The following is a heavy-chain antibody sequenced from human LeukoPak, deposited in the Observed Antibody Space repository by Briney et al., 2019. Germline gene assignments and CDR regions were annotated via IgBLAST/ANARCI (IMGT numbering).Heavy chain of an antibody. D-gene: IGHD1-26*01. Sequence: SETLSLTCTVSGGSISSYYWSWIRQPPGKGLEWIGYIYYSGSTNYNPSLKSRVTISVDTSKNQFSLKLSSVTAADTAVYYCARGMGATTPHSYWGQGTLVTVSS. CDR3: ARGMGATTPHSY. CDR2: IYYSGST. V-gene: IGHV4-59*01. CDR1: GGSISSYY. J-gene: IGHJ4*02.